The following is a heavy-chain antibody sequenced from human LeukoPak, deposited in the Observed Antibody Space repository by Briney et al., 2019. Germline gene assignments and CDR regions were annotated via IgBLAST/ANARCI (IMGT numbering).Heavy chain of an antibody. J-gene: IGHJ4*02. Sequence: PSETLSLTCTVSGGSISSGSYYWSWIRQPAGKGLEWIGRIYTSGSTNYNPSLKSRVTISVDTSKNQFSLKLSSVTAADTAVYYCARGSDYYDSSGYRYWGQGTLVTVSS. D-gene: IGHD3-22*01. V-gene: IGHV4-61*02. CDR2: IYTSGST. CDR1: GGSISSGSYY. CDR3: ARGSDYYDSSGYRY.